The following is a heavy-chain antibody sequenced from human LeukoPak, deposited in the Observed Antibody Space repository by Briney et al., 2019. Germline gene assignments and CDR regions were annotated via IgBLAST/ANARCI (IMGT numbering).Heavy chain of an antibody. D-gene: IGHD2-15*01. CDR1: GFTLTNYE. Sequence: GGSLRLSCAASGFTLTNYEMNWVRQAPGKGLEWVSAISGSGGSTYYADSVKGRFTISRDNSKNTLYLQMNSLRAEDTAVYYCAKVRLGYCSGGSCPTLNWFDPWGQGTLVTVSS. J-gene: IGHJ5*02. CDR3: AKVRLGYCSGGSCPTLNWFDP. CDR2: ISGSGGST. V-gene: IGHV3-23*01.